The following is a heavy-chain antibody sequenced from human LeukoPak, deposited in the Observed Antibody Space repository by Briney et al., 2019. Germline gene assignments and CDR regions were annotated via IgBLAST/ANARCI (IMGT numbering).Heavy chain of an antibody. CDR3: TRDFSQSLRWPYEARNVFDY. CDR1: GFTFGDYA. D-gene: IGHD4-23*01. Sequence: SXRLSCTASGFTFGDYAMSWFRQAPGKGLEGVGFIRSKAYGGTTEYAASVKGRFTISRDDSKSIAYLQMNSLKTEDTAVYYCTRDFSQSLRWPYEARNVFDYWGQGTLVTVSS. J-gene: IGHJ4*02. V-gene: IGHV3-49*03. CDR2: IRSKAYGGTT.